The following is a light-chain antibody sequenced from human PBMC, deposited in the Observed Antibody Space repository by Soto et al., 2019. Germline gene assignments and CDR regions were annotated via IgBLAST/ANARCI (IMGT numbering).Light chain of an antibody. CDR3: QQYNNWPQT. V-gene: IGKV3-11*01. J-gene: IGKJ1*01. Sequence: EVVLTQSPDTLSLSPGDRATLSFRASQSVSTYLAWYQQKPGQAPRLLIYDASNRATGIPARFSGSGSGTDFTLTISSLEPEDFAVYYCQQYNNWPQTFGQGTKVDIK. CDR2: DAS. CDR1: QSVSTY.